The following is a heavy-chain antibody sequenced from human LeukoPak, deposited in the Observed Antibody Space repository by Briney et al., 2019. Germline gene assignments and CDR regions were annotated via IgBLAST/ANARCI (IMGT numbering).Heavy chain of an antibody. CDR1: GYTFTSYY. V-gene: IGHV1-46*01. D-gene: IGHD6-13*01. Sequence: ASVKVSCKASGYTFTSYYMHWVRQAPGQGLEWMGIIYPSGGSTSYAQKFQGRVTMTRDTSTSTVYMELSSLRSEDTAVYYCARGIAAAGTGGGAFDYWGQGTLVTVSS. J-gene: IGHJ4*02. CDR3: ARGIAAAGTGGGAFDY. CDR2: IYPSGGST.